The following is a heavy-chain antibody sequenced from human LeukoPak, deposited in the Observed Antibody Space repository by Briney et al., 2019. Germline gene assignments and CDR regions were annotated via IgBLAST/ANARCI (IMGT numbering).Heavy chain of an antibody. CDR3: ARVESGWGMTTNY. CDR2: INPNSGGT. D-gene: IGHD4-17*01. J-gene: IGHJ4*02. CDR1: GYTFTGYY. V-gene: IGHV1-2*06. Sequence: GASVKVSCKASGYTFTGYYMHWVRQAPGQGLEWMGRINPNSGGTNYAQKFQGRVTMTRDTPISTAYMELSRLRSDDTAVYYCARVESGWGMTTNYWGQGTLVTVSS.